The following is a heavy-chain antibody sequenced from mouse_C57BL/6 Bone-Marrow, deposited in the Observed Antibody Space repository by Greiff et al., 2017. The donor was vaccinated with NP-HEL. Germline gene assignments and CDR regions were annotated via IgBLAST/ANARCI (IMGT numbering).Heavy chain of an antibody. J-gene: IGHJ3*01. CDR2: IYPGNSDT. V-gene: IGHV1-5*01. CDR3: TRWGLGLRRGPGFAY. Sequence: EVLLQQSGTVLARPGASVKMSCKTSGYTFTSYWMHWVKQRPGQGLEWIGAIYPGNSDTSYNQKFKGKAKLTAVTSASTAYMELSSLTNEDSAVYYCTRWGLGLRRGPGFAYWGQGTLVTVSA. CDR1: GYTFTSYW. D-gene: IGHD2-4*01.